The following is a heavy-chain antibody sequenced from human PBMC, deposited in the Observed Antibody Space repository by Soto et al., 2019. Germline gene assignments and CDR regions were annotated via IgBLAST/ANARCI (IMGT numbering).Heavy chain of an antibody. J-gene: IGHJ6*02. D-gene: IGHD6-13*01. CDR3: AKDPPSERMQPDYGMDV. CDR1: GFTFNSCL. CDR2: ISGSGRYT. Sequence: PGGSLRLSCAASGFTFNSCLMSWVRQAPGEGLEWVSLISGSGRYTDYADSVKGRFTISRDNSKNTLCLQMNSLRAEDTAVYYCAKDPPSERMQPDYGMDVWGQGTTVTVSS. V-gene: IGHV3-23*01.